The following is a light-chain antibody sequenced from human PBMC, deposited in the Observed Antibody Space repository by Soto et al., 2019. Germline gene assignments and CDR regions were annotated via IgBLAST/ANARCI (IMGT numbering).Light chain of an antibody. CDR3: QQYNSYSP. CDR1: QTISSW. CDR2: KAS. J-gene: IGKJ5*01. V-gene: IGKV1-5*03. Sequence: DIRMTQSPSTLSASVGDRVTITCRASQTISSWLAWYQQKPGKAPKLLIYKASSLESGVPSRFSGSGSGTEFTLTISSLQPDDFATYYCQQYNSYSPFGQGTRLEIK.